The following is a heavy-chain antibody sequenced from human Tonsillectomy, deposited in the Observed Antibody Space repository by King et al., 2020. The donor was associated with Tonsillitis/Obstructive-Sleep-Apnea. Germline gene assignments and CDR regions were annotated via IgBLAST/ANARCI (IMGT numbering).Heavy chain of an antibody. CDR1: GGSISSYY. J-gene: IGHJ6*03. CDR2: IYYSGST. V-gene: IGHV4-59*01. CDR3: ARDPDDYMDV. D-gene: IGHD1-14*01. Sequence: VQLQESGPGLVKPSETLSLTCTVSGGSISSYYWSWIRQPPGKGLEWIGYIYYSGSTNYNPSLKSRVTISVDTSKNQFSLKLSSVTAADTAVYYCARDPDDYMDVWGKGTTVTFSS.